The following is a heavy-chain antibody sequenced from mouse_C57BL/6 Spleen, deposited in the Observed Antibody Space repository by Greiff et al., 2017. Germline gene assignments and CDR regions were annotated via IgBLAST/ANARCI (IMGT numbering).Heavy chain of an antibody. CDR3: ARHGGPNFDY. J-gene: IGHJ2*01. CDR1: GFTFSSYG. CDR2: ISSGGSYT. Sequence: EVQRVESGGDLVKPGGSLKLSCAASGFTFSSYGMSWVRQTPDKRLEWVATISSGGSYTYYPDSVKGRFTISRDNAKNTLYLQMSSLKSEDTAMYYCARHGGPNFDYWGQGTTLTVSS. V-gene: IGHV5-6*01.